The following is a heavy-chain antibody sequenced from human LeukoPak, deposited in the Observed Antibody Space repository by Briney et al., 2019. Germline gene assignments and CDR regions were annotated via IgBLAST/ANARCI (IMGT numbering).Heavy chain of an antibody. CDR2: IKEDGSVT. CDR3: GRGGGTFDY. Sequence: GGSLRLSCAASGFNLRGHWMSWVRQSPGKGLERVANIKEDGSVTNYVDSVKGRFTISRDNAKNSLYLQMNSLRVEDTAVYYCGRGGGTFDYWGQGTLVTVSS. CDR1: GFNLRGHW. D-gene: IGHD3-16*01. V-gene: IGHV3-7*04. J-gene: IGHJ4*02.